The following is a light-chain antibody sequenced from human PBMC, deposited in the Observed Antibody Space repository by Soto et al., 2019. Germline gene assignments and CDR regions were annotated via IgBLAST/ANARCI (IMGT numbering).Light chain of an antibody. CDR1: SSDVGGYIY. V-gene: IGLV2-14*01. CDR2: EVS. Sequence: QSALTQPASVSGSPGQSITISCTGTSSDVGGYIYVSWYQQHPGKAPKLMIYEVSNRPSGVSNRFSGSKSGNTASLTISGLQAEDEADHYCSSYTSSSTYVFGTGTKVTVL. J-gene: IGLJ1*01. CDR3: SSYTSSSTYV.